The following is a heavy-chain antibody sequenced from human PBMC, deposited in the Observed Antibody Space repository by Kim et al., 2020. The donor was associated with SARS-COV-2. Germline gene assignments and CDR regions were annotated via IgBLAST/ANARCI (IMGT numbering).Heavy chain of an antibody. CDR3: AREGSSWYGREYYFDY. J-gene: IGHJ4*02. D-gene: IGHD6-13*01. V-gene: IGHV3-74*01. Sequence: SGKGRYTISRDNAKNTLYLQMNSLRAEDTAVYYCAREGSSWYGREYYFDYWGQGTLVTVSS.